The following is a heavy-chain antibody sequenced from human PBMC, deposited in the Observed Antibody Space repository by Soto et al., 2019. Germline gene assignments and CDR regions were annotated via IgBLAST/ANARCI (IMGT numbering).Heavy chain of an antibody. CDR1: GGTFSSYA. V-gene: IGHV1-69*01. J-gene: IGHJ4*02. CDR3: ARDREGTYYYDSSGYTMGLRPDY. Sequence: QVQLVQSGAEVKKPGSSVKVSCKASGGTFSSYAISWVRQAPGQGLEWMGGIIPIFGTANYAQKFQGRVTITADESTSTAYMELSSLRSEDTAVYYCARDREGTYYYDSSGYTMGLRPDYWGQGTLVTVSS. D-gene: IGHD3-22*01. CDR2: IIPIFGTA.